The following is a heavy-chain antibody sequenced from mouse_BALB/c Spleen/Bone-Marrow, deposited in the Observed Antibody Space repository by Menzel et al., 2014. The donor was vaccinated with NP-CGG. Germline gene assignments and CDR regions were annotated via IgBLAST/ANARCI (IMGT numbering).Heavy chain of an antibody. D-gene: IGHD4-1*01. CDR1: GFTFSYFG. Sequence: EVKLMESGGGLVQPGGSRKLSCAASGFTFSYFGMHWVRQAPEKGLEWVAYISSGSSIIYYADTVKGRFTISRDNPKNTLFLQMTSLRSEDTAMYYCARERTGFGYWGQGTTLTVSS. CDR3: ARERTGFGY. CDR2: ISSGSSII. J-gene: IGHJ2*01. V-gene: IGHV5-17*02.